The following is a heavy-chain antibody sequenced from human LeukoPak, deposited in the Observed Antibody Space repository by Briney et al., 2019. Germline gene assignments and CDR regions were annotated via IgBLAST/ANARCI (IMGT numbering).Heavy chain of an antibody. CDR2: IYNGGST. J-gene: IGHJ1*01. D-gene: IGHD2-21*02. CDR1: GSTVRSNY. CDR3: VRDRHCGGDCPRGHFQH. V-gene: IGHV3-66*01. Sequence: GGSLRLSCAASGSTVRSNYMSWIRQAPGKGLEWVSVIYNGGSTDYADSVKGRFTISRDNSENTLCLQMDSLRSEDTAVYYCVRDRHCGGDCPRGHFQHWGQGTLVMVSS.